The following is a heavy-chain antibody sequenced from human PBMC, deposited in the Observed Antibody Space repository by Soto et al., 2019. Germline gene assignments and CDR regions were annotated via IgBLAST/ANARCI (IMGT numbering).Heavy chain of an antibody. V-gene: IGHV4-59*01. D-gene: IGHD6-19*01. CDR1: GGSISSYY. CDR2: IYYSGST. Sequence: QVQLQESGPGLVKTSETLSLTCTVSGGSISSYYWSWIRQPPGKGLEWIGYIYYSGSTNYNPSLKSRVTISVDTSKNQFSLKLSSVTAADTAVYYFARSGYSSGWYLYYYYGMDVWGQGTTVTVSS. CDR3: ARSGYSSGWYLYYYYGMDV. J-gene: IGHJ6*02.